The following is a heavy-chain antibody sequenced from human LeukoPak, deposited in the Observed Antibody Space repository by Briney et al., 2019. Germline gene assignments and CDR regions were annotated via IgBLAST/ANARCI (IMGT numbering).Heavy chain of an antibody. V-gene: IGHV4-59*08. CDR2: IYYSGST. Sequence: SETLSLTCTVSGGSISSYYWSWLRQPPGKGLEWIGYIYYSGSTNYNPSLKSRVTISVDTSKNQFSLKLSSVTAADTAVYYCARFSIAVAGTVGYYYGMDVWGQGTTVTVSS. J-gene: IGHJ6*02. D-gene: IGHD6-19*01. CDR3: ARFSIAVAGTVGYYYGMDV. CDR1: GGSISSYY.